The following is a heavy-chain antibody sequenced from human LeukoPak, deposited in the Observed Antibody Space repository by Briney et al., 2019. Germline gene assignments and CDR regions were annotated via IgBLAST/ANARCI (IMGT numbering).Heavy chain of an antibody. D-gene: IGHD2-2*02. V-gene: IGHV3-15*01. CDR2: IKSKSERGTT. CDR1: GSTFSYGW. J-gene: IGHJ4*02. CDR3: TSNLYCSTSSCYTLDN. Sequence: PGGSLRLSCAASGSTFSYGWMSWVRQAPGKGLEWVGRIKSKSERGTTDYAAPVKGRFTISRDGSTNTVYLHMNSLKTEDTAVYFCTSNLYCSTSSCYTLDNWGQGTLVAVSP.